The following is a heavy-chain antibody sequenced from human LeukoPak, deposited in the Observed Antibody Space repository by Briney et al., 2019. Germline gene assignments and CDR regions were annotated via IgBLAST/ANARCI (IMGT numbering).Heavy chain of an antibody. Sequence: GAFLKISCQFSGYIFSNYWIGWGRQMPGKRLESMGIIYPADSETTYSPSFQGQVTISVDKSISTVYLHWSSLKASDTAIYYCARQSRDGSNTRGYFFDYWGQGTLVTVSS. CDR1: GYIFSNYW. V-gene: IGHV5-51*01. CDR3: ARQSRDGSNTRGYFFDY. CDR2: IYPADSET. D-gene: IGHD3-10*01. J-gene: IGHJ4*02.